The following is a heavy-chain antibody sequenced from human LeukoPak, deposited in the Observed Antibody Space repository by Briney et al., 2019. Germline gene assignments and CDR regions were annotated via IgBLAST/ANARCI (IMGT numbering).Heavy chain of an antibody. V-gene: IGHV1-18*04. CDR1: GYTFTTYG. Sequence: ASVTVSSKASGYTFTTYGISWVRQAPRQGLEWIGWNSAYTGNTNYAQKLQGTVTMTTDTSTSTAYMELRSLRSDDSAVYYCARDLRRGYCSSTSCYRVNDAFDIWGQGTMVTVSS. J-gene: IGHJ3*02. CDR3: ARDLRRGYCSSTSCYRVNDAFDI. D-gene: IGHD2-2*02. CDR2: NSAYTGNT.